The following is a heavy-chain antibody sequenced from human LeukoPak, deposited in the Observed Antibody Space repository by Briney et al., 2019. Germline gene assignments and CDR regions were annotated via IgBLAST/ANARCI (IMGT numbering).Heavy chain of an antibody. V-gene: IGHV4-4*02. CDR2: VSHSGDT. CDR3: ARLLGVGATPPLY. J-gene: IGHJ4*02. Sequence: PSETLSLTCAVSGGSISYNNWWSWVRQSPGKGLEWIGEVSHSGDTNCNPSLKSRLTMSVDKSKNQYSLKLSSVTAADTAVYYCARLLGVGATPPLYWGQGTLVTVSS. D-gene: IGHD1-26*01. CDR1: GGSISYNNW.